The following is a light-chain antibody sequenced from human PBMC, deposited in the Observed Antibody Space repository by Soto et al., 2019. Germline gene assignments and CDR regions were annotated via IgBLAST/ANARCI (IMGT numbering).Light chain of an antibody. CDR1: SSDVGGFKY. Sequence: QSALTQPRSVSGSPGQSVTISCTGTSSDVGGFKYVSWYQQHPGKAPKLLIFDASKRPSGVPDRFSGSKSGYTASLTISGLQGEDEADYYCCSYAANYVRFGGGTKLTV. CDR2: DAS. J-gene: IGLJ2*01. CDR3: CSYAANYVR. V-gene: IGLV2-11*01.